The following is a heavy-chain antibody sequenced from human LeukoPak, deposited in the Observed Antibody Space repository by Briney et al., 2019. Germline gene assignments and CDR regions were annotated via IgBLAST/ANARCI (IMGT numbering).Heavy chain of an antibody. Sequence: GASVKVSCKASGYTFTGYYMHWVRQAPGQGLEWMGGINPNSGGTNYAQKFQGRVTMTRDTSISTAYMELSRLRSDDTAVYYCARDMRIAPLGYYYFRDVWGKGTTVSVSS. V-gene: IGHV1-2*02. CDR1: GYTFTGYY. CDR2: INPNSGGT. J-gene: IGHJ6*03. D-gene: IGHD6-13*01. CDR3: ARDMRIAPLGYYYFRDV.